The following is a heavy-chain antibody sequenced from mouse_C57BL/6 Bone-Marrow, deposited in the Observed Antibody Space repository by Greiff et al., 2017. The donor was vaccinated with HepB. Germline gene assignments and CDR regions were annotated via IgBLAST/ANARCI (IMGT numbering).Heavy chain of an antibody. CDR1: GFTFSDYY. CDR2: INYDGSST. D-gene: IGHD3-3*01. Sequence: EVQLQESEGGLVQPGSSMKLSCTASGFTFSDYYMAWVRQVPEKGLEWVANINYDGSSTYYLDSLKSRFIISRDNAKNILYLQMSSLKSEDTATYYCARDRSRRGRARDYYAMDYWGQGTSVTVSS. J-gene: IGHJ4*01. CDR3: ARDRSRRGRARDYYAMDY. V-gene: IGHV5-16*01.